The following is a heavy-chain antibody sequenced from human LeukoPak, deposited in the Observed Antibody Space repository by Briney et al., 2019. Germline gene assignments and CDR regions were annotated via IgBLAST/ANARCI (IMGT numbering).Heavy chain of an antibody. CDR2: IFHSGST. Sequence: SETLSLTCAVSGYSIGSGFYWGWIRQPPGKGLEWIGSIFHSGSTYYNPSLKSRVTISVDTSKNQFSLKLSSVTAADTALYYCARSSPYTIMDYWGQGTLVTVSS. CDR3: ARSSPYTIMDY. J-gene: IGHJ4*02. D-gene: IGHD5-24*01. CDR1: GYSIGSGFY. V-gene: IGHV4-38-2*01.